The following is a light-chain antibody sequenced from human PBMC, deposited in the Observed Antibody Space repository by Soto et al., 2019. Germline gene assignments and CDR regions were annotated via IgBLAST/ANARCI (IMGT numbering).Light chain of an antibody. Sequence: ELVMTQSPATLSVSPGERVTLSCRTSQSVSSNLAWYQQKHGQAPSLLIHGASTRATGFPARFSGSGSGTDLTITISSLQSEDFEVYYGQQYNNWPWTFGQGTKVDIK. CDR1: QSVSSN. CDR2: GAS. J-gene: IGKJ1*01. V-gene: IGKV3-15*01. CDR3: QQYNNWPWT.